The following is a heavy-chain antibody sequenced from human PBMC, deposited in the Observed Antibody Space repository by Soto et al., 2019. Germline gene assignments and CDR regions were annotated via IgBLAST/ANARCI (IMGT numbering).Heavy chain of an antibody. J-gene: IGHJ6*02. Sequence: QVQLVQSGVEVREPGASVKVSCKAVRYIFTNYGVSWVRQAPGQGLEWMRGITTYNGNTEYAQKFQGRVTMTTDASTSTAYMELGSLRSDDTAIYYCARALTGYGMDVWGQGTTVTVSS. V-gene: IGHV1-18*01. CDR3: ARALTGYGMDV. CDR1: RYIFTNYG. CDR2: ITTYNGNT.